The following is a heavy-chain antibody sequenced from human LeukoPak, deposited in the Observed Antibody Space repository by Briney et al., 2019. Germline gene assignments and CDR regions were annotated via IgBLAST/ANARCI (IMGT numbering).Heavy chain of an antibody. D-gene: IGHD3-9*01. J-gene: IGHJ6*02. CDR3: AKVRANYDILTGYSYYGMDV. CDR2: ISGSGGST. CDR1: GFTFSSYA. V-gene: IGHV3-23*01. Sequence: GGSLRLSCPASGFTFSSYAMRWVRQAPGKGLEGVSAISGSGGSTYFADSVKGRFTLSRDNSKNTLYLQMNSLRDEDTAVYYCAKVRANYDILTGYSYYGMDVWGQGTTVTVSS.